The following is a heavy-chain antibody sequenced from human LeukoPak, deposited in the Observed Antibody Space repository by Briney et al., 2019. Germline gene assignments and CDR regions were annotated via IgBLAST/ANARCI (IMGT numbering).Heavy chain of an antibody. Sequence: GASVKVSRKASGYTFTGYYMHWVRQAPGQGLEWMGWINPNSGGTNYAQKFQGRVTMTRDTSISTAYMELSRLRSDDTAVYYCARETMVRGVINYYYMNVWGKGTTVTISS. J-gene: IGHJ6*03. V-gene: IGHV1-2*02. CDR1: GYTFTGYY. D-gene: IGHD3-10*01. CDR3: ARETMVRGVINYYYMNV. CDR2: INPNSGGT.